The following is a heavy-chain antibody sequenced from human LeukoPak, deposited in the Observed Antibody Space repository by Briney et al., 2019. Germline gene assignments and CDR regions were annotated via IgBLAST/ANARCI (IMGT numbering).Heavy chain of an antibody. CDR2: IYTGGST. V-gene: IGHV3-53*01. Sequence: GGSLRLSCAASGFTVSSNYMSWVRQAPGKGLEWVSVIYTGGSTYYADSVKGRFTISRDNSKNTLYLQMNSLRGEDTAVYYCASGLGYCSSTSCYGYNSGAFDICGQGTMVTVSS. D-gene: IGHD2-2*01. J-gene: IGHJ3*02. CDR3: ASGLGYCSSTSCYGYNSGAFDI. CDR1: GFTVSSNY.